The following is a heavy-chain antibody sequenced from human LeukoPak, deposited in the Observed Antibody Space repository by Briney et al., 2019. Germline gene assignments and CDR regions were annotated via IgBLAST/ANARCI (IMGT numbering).Heavy chain of an antibody. CDR2: ISGYNGYT. J-gene: IGHJ5*02. CDR1: GYTFPNYG. Sequence: ASVKVSCKASGYTFPNYGISWVRQAPGQGLEWMGWISGYNGYTNYAQRIQARVTMTADTSTSTAYMELRSLRSDDTAVYYCARDPFHYYGSGSYPVFNWFDPWGQGTLVTVSS. CDR3: ARDPFHYYGSGSYPVFNWFDP. V-gene: IGHV1-18*01. D-gene: IGHD3-10*01.